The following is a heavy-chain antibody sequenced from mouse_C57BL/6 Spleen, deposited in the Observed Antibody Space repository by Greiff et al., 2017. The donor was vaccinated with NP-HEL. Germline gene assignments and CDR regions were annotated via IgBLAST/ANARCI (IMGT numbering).Heavy chain of an antibody. J-gene: IGHJ4*01. Sequence: EVMLVESGGGLVKPGGSLKLSCAASGFTFSDYGMHWVRQAPEKGLEWVAYISSGSSTIYYADTVKGRFTISRDNAKNTLFLQMTSLRSEDTAMYYCATFMITTGYYYAMDYWGQGTSVTVSS. CDR2: ISSGSSTI. D-gene: IGHD2-4*01. CDR3: ATFMITTGYYYAMDY. CDR1: GFTFSDYG. V-gene: IGHV5-17*01.